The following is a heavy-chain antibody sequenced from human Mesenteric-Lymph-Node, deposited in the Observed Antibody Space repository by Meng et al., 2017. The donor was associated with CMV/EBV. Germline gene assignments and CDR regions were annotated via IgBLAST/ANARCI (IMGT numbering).Heavy chain of an antibody. CDR3: ARDQGIAAAGLGGYFDY. J-gene: IGHJ4*02. D-gene: IGHD6-13*01. CDR2: IIPIFGTA. Sequence: SVKVSCKASGGTFSSYAISWVRQAPGQGLEWMGGIIPIFGTANDAQKFQGRVTITTDESTSTAYMELSSLRSEDTAVYYCARDQGIAAAGLGGYFDYWGQGTLVTVSS. CDR1: GGTFSSYA. V-gene: IGHV1-69*05.